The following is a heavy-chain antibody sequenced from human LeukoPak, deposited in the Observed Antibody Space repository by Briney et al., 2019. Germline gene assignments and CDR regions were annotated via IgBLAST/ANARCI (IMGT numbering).Heavy chain of an antibody. Sequence: GGSLILSCAASGFTFSSYGMHWVRQAPGKGLEWVAVIWYDGSNKYYADSVKGRFTISRDNSKNTLYLQMNSLRAEDTAVYYCARDHSSGWYSDYFDYWGQGTLVTVSS. CDR2: IWYDGSNK. D-gene: IGHD6-19*01. V-gene: IGHV3-33*01. CDR1: GFTFSSYG. CDR3: ARDHSSGWYSDYFDY. J-gene: IGHJ4*02.